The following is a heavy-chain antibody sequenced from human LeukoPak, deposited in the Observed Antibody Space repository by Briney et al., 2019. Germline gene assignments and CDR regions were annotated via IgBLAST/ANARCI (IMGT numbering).Heavy chain of an antibody. J-gene: IGHJ4*02. D-gene: IGHD3-10*01. Sequence: AGGSLRLSCAASGFTFSSYSMNWVRQAPGKGLEWVSSISSSSSYIYYADSVKGRFTISRDNSKNTLYLQMNSLRAEDTAVYYCARDFGFGEFRFDYWGQGTLVTVSS. V-gene: IGHV3-21*01. CDR1: GFTFSSYS. CDR3: ARDFGFGEFRFDY. CDR2: ISSSSSYI.